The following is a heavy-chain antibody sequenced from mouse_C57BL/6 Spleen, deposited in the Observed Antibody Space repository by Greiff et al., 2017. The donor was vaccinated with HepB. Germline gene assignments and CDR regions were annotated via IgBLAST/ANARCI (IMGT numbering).Heavy chain of an antibody. J-gene: IGHJ2*01. D-gene: IGHD2-12*01. V-gene: IGHV7-3*01. CDR3: TRHYDAGFDY. CDR2: IRNKANGYTT. CDR1: GFTFTDYY. Sequence: EVQLVESGGGLVQPGGSLSLSCAASGFTFTDYYMSWVRQPPGKALEWLGFIRNKANGYTTEYSASVKGRFTISRDNSQNILYLQMNALRAEDSDTYYCTRHYDAGFDYGGQGTTLTVSS.